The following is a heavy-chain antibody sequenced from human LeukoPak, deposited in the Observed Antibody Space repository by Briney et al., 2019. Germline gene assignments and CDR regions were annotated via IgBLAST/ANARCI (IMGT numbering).Heavy chain of an antibody. CDR3: AKDSKVAAAGYFFDY. J-gene: IGHJ4*02. D-gene: IGHD6-13*01. CDR2: IATDGRDK. V-gene: IGHV3-30*18. Sequence: GGALRLSCAGSGFTLSSYSMSLGRQGSGEGLGGGAVIATDGRDKKYADSVKGRFTISRDNSKNTLYLEMNSLRPEDTAVYHCAKDSKVAAAGYFFDYWGQGTLVTVSS. CDR1: GFTLSSYS.